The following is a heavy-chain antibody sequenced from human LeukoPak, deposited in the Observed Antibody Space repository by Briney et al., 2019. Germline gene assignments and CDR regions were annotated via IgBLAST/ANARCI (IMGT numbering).Heavy chain of an antibody. CDR3: ARPVSRVHGYFDL. CDR1: GFTFSSYW. J-gene: IGHJ2*01. V-gene: IGHV3-74*01. D-gene: IGHD3-10*01. Sequence: GGSLRLSCAASGFTFSSYWMHWVRQAPGKGLVWVSRINSDGSSTSYADSVKGRFTISRDNAKNTLYLQMNSLRAEDTAVYYCARPVSRVHGYFDLWGRGTLVTVSS. CDR2: INSDGSST.